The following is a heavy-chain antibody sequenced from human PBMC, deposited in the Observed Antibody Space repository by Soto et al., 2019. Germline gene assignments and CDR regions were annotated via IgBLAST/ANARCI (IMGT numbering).Heavy chain of an antibody. CDR2: IYTSGST. V-gene: IGHV4-4*07. Sequence: SETLSLTCTVSGGSISSYYWSWIRQPAGKGLEWIGRIYTSGSTNYNPSLKSRVTMSVDTSKNQFSLKLSSVTAADTAVYYCARDKDQYCYDRSGYPNYYYYGMDVWGQGTTVTVSS. CDR3: ARDKDQYCYDRSGYPNYYYYGMDV. J-gene: IGHJ6*02. D-gene: IGHD3-22*01. CDR1: GGSISSYY.